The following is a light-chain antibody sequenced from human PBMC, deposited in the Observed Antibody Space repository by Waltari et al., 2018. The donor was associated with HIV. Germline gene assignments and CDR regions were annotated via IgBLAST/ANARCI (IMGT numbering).Light chain of an antibody. CDR2: KAS. CDR1: QSINPY. CDR3: QQYSFYSGT. V-gene: IGKV1-5*03. Sequence: DIQMTQSPSTLSASVGDRVTITCRASQSINPYLAWYQQKPGKAPKLLIYKASSVQSGVPSRFSGSGSGTEFTLTISSLQPDDFASYYCQQYSFYSGTFGQGTKVEIK. J-gene: IGKJ1*01.